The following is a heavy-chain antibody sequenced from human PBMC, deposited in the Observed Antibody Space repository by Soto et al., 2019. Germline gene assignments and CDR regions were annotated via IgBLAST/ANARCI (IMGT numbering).Heavy chain of an antibody. CDR3: ARSPPLYGSGSYRYYGMDV. CDR2: INAGNGNT. Sequence: ASVKVSCKASGYTFTSYAMHWVRQAPGQRLEWMGWINAGNGNTKYSQKFQGRVTITRDTSASTAYMELSSLRSEDTAVYYCARSPPLYGSGSYRYYGMDVWGQGTTVTVSS. J-gene: IGHJ6*02. V-gene: IGHV1-3*01. D-gene: IGHD3-10*01. CDR1: GYTFTSYA.